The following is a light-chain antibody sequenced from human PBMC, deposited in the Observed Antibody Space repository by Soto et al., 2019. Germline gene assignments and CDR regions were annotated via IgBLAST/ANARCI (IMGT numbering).Light chain of an antibody. J-gene: IGKJ1*01. Sequence: EIVMTQSPATPSLSPGERATLSCRASQSVSSNLAWYQQKPGQAPRLLIYAASTRVTGIPDRFSGSGSGTEFTLTISSLQSEDLAVYYCQQYNNWPWTFGQGTKVEI. V-gene: IGKV3-15*01. CDR2: AAS. CDR3: QQYNNWPWT. CDR1: QSVSSN.